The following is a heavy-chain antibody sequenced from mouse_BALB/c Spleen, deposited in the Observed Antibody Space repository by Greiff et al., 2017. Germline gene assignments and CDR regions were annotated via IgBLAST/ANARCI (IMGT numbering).Heavy chain of an antibody. J-gene: IGHJ4*01. V-gene: IGHV2-9*02. D-gene: IGHD1-1*01. CDR2: IWAGGST. Sequence: QVQLKESGPGLVAPSQSLSITCTVSGFSLTSYGVHWVRQPPGKGLEWLGVIWAGGSTNYNSALMSRLSISKDNSKSQVFLKMNSLQTDDTAMYYCARNYYGSSYYAMDYWGQGTSVTVSS. CDR3: ARNYYGSSYYAMDY. CDR1: GFSLTSYG.